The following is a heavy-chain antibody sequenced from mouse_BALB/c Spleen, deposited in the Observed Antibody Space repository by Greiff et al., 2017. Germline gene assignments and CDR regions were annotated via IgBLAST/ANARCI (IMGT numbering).Heavy chain of an antibody. Sequence: DVMLVESGGGLVKPGGSLKLSCAASGFTFSSYAMSWVRQTPEKRLEWVASISSGGSTYYPDSVKGRFTISRDNARNILYLQMSSLRSEDTAMYYCARSTMITTGGAYWGQGTLVTVSA. CDR3: ARSTMITTGGAY. V-gene: IGHV5-6-5*01. CDR1: GFTFSSYA. D-gene: IGHD2-4*01. J-gene: IGHJ3*01. CDR2: ISSGGST.